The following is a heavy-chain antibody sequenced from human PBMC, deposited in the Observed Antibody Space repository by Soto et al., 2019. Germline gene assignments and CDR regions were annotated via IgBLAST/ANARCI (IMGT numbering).Heavy chain of an antibody. V-gene: IGHV4-39*01. J-gene: IGHJ4*02. CDR1: GGSISSSSYY. D-gene: IGHD1-1*01. CDR2: IYYSGST. CDR3: ARGTTGNPFDY. Sequence: QLQLQESGPGLVKPSETLSLTCTVSGGSISSSSYYWGWIRQPPGKGLEWIGSIYYSGSTYYNPSLKSRVTISVDTSKNQFSLKLSSETAADTALYYCARGTTGNPFDYWGQGTLGTVS.